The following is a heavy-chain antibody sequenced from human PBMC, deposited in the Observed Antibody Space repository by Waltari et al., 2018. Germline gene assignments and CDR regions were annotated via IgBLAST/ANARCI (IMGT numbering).Heavy chain of an antibody. D-gene: IGHD5-12*01. CDR3: ARAVDVADY. J-gene: IGHJ4*02. CDR1: GFTFSSYW. Sequence: EIQVVESGGGLVQPGGSLRLSCAASGFTFSSYWMSWVRQAPGKGLEWVANIKQYGSAKFYLHSVKGRFTISRDNAKNTLYLQMNSLRAEYTALYYCARAVDVADYWGQGTLVTVSS. CDR2: IKQYGSAK. V-gene: IGHV3-7*01.